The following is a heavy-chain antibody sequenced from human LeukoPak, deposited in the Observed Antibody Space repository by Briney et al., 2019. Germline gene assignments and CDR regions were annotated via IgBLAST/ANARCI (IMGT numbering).Heavy chain of an antibody. J-gene: IGHJ3*02. Sequence: SWVRQPPGKGLEWIGYIYYSGSTYYNPSLKSRVTISVDTSKNQFSLKLSSVTAADTAVYYCATTNGAFDIWGQGTMVTVSS. CDR2: IYYSGST. CDR3: ATTNGAFDI. V-gene: IGHV4-30-4*08. D-gene: IGHD1/OR15-1a*01.